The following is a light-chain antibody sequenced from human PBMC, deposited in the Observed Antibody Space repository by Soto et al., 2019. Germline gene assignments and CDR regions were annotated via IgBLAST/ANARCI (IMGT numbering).Light chain of an antibody. J-gene: IGLJ1*01. CDR3: LLYDSSGNV. V-gene: IGLV7-43*01. CDR2: SIS. Sequence: QAVVTQEPSLTVSPGGTVTLTCASSTGAVTSGNSPTWFQQKPGEAPRALIYSISNKYSWTPARFSGSLLGDKAALTLSGVQPEDEAEYYCLLYDSSGNVFGTGTKLTVL. CDR1: TGAVTSGNS.